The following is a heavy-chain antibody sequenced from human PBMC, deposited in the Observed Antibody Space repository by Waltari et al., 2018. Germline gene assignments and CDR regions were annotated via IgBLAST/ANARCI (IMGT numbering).Heavy chain of an antibody. CDR3: ARGSGYSSSSGYYFDY. J-gene: IGHJ4*02. CDR2: INHSGST. Sequence: QVQLQQWGAGLLKPSETLSLTCAVYGGSFSGYYWSWIRQPPGKGLEWIGEINHSGSTNYNPSLKSRFTISVDTSKNQFSLKLSSVTAADTAVYYCARGSGYSSSSGYYFDYWGQGTLVTVSS. D-gene: IGHD6-13*01. V-gene: IGHV4-34*01. CDR1: GGSFSGYY.